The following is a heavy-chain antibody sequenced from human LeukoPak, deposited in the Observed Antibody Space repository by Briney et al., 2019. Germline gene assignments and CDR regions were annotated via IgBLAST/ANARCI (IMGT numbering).Heavy chain of an antibody. CDR1: GGLITSTFHY. CDR2: IYYNGIT. V-gene: IGHV4-39*01. D-gene: IGHD6-19*01. J-gene: IGHJ4*02. Sequence: PSQTLSLTCTVSGGLITSTFHYWTWLRQPPGQGLEWIAIIYYNGITYYNASLESRVTMSVDTSRNQFSLRLSSVSAADTSVYYCARQPTVKRSSVASNFDYWGQGTLVTVCS. CDR3: ARQPTVKRSSVASNFDY.